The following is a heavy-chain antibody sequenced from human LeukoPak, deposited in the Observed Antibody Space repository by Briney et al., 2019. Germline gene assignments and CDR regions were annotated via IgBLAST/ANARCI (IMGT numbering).Heavy chain of an antibody. V-gene: IGHV3-33*06. CDR2: IWYDGSNK. Sequence: PGGSLRLSCAASGFTFSSYGMHWVRQAPGKGLEWVAVIWYDGSNKYYADSVKGRFTISRDNSKNTLYLQMNSLRAEDTAVYYCAKANDYSNDGTFDYWGQGTLVTVSS. J-gene: IGHJ4*02. CDR1: GFTFSSYG. D-gene: IGHD4-11*01. CDR3: AKANDYSNDGTFDY.